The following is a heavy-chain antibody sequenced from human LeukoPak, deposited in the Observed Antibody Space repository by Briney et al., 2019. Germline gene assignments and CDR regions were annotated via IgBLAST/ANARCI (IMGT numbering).Heavy chain of an antibody. CDR1: GFTFSSYA. CDR2: FSGSGGTT. D-gene: IGHD2-2*01. Sequence: GVSLRLSCAASGFTFSSYAMSWVRQAPGKGREWASVFSGSGGTTYYAESVKGRFTISRDNSKNTLYLQINSLRAEDTAVYYCSRYCSTTTCPGYYYGMDIWGQGTPVTVSS. V-gene: IGHV3-23*01. CDR3: SRYCSTTTCPGYYYGMDI. J-gene: IGHJ6*02.